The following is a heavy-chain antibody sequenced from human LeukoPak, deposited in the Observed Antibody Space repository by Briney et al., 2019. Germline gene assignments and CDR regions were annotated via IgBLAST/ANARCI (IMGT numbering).Heavy chain of an antibody. V-gene: IGHV4-34*01. D-gene: IGHD3-10*01. CDR2: INHSGST. CDR1: GGSFSGYY. Sequence: SETLSLTCAVYGGSFSGYYWSWIRQPPGKGLEWIGEINHSGSTNYNPSLKSRVTISVDTSKNQFSLKLSSVTAADTAVYYCARGVTMVRGVTYYYYYYMDVWGKGTTVTISS. CDR3: ARGVTMVRGVTYYYYYYMDV. J-gene: IGHJ6*03.